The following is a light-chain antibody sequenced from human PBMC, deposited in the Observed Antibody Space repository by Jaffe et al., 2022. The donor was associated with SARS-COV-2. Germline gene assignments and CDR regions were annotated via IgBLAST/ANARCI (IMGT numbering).Light chain of an antibody. Sequence: EIVLTQSPGTLSLSPGERATLSCRASQSVSSSYLAWYQQKPGQAPRLLIYGASSRATGIPDRFSGSGSGTDFTLTISRLEPEDFAVYYCQQYGSSHDTLTFGGGTKVEIK. V-gene: IGKV3-20*01. J-gene: IGKJ4*01. CDR1: QSVSSSY. CDR3: QQYGSSHDTLT. CDR2: GAS.